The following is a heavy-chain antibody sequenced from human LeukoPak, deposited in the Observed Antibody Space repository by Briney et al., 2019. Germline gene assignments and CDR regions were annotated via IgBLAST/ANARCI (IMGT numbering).Heavy chain of an antibody. V-gene: IGHV3-48*02. CDR1: GFIVSSNY. CDR2: ISSSATSI. J-gene: IGHJ4*02. Sequence: GGSLRLSCAASGFIVSSNYMSWVRQAPGKGLEWVSYISSSATSIYYAGSVRRRFTISRDNAKNSLFLQMDSLRDDDTAVYYCASSDDYGGNRFDYWGRGTLVTVSS. D-gene: IGHD4-23*01. CDR3: ASSDDYGGNRFDY.